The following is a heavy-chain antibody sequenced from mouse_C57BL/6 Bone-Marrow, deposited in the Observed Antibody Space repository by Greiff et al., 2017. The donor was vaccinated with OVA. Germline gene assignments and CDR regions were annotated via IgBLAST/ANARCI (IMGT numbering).Heavy chain of an antibody. D-gene: IGHD1-1*01. Sequence: VQLQQSGAELARPGASVKLSCKASGYTFTSYGISWVKQRPGQGLEWIGEIYPRSGNTYYNEKFKSKATLTEDKSYSTAYMGLRSLATEDYAVYFCAFTTNWGQGTTLTVSS. CDR3: AFTTN. V-gene: IGHV1-81*01. CDR1: GYTFTSYG. J-gene: IGHJ2*01. CDR2: IYPRSGNT.